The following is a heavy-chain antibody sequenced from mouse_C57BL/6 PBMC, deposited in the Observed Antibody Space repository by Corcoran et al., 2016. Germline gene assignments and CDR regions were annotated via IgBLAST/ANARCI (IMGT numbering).Heavy chain of an antibody. CDR2: INPNNGGT. CDR1: GYTFTDYY. CDR3: AFTTVVAVDY. D-gene: IGHD1-1*01. J-gene: IGHJ2*01. V-gene: IGHV1-26*01. Sequence: EVQLQQSGPELVKPGASVKISCKASGYTFTDYYMNWVKQSHGQSLEWIGDINPNNGGTSYNQKFKGKATLTVDKSPSTAYMELRSLTSEDSAVYYCAFTTVVAVDYWGQGTTLTVSS.